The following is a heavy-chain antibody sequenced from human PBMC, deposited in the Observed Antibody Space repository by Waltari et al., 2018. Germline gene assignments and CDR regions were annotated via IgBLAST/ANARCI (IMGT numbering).Heavy chain of an antibody. CDR2: IIPFLGIP. D-gene: IGHD3-22*01. CDR1: GGTFSSYA. J-gene: IGHJ4*02. CDR3: ARGEGGDYYDSDGYYYVGVMFY. Sequence: QVQLVQSGAEVKKPGSSVTVSCKASGGTFSSYAISWVRQAPGQGLEWMGGIIPFLGIPNYAQKFQGGVSITADKSTSPASMGLSSLRSEETAVYYCARGEGGDYYDSDGYYYVGVMFYWGQGTLVTVSS. V-gene: IGHV1-69*10.